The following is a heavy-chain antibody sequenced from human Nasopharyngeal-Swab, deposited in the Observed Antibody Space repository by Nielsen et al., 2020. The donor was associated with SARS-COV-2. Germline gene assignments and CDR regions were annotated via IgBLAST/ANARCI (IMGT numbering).Heavy chain of an antibody. CDR2: KWYDGSNK. D-gene: IGHD6-6*01. J-gene: IGHJ4*02. Sequence: PCPAPGFTFSSYGMHWVRQDPGKGLEWVAVKWYDGSNKYYADPLKGRLAISRDNSKNTLYLQMHSLGAEDTAVYYCARDSFTGSSHLDYWGQGTLVTVSS. CDR3: ARDSFTGSSHLDY. V-gene: IGHV3-33*01. CDR1: GFTFSSYG.